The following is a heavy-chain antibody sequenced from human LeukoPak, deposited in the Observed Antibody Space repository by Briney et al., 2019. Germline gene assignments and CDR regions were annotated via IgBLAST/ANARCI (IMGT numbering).Heavy chain of an antibody. D-gene: IGHD3-10*01. J-gene: IGHJ3*02. Sequence: GGTLRLSCVASGFTFSSYEMNWVRQAPGKGLEWVSHISGSGGTIYYGDSVKGRFTISRDNAKNSMYLQMNSLRAEDTAVYYCARDEIRSGAFDIWGQGTMVTVSS. CDR2: ISGSGGTI. CDR1: GFTFSSYE. CDR3: ARDEIRSGAFDI. V-gene: IGHV3-48*03.